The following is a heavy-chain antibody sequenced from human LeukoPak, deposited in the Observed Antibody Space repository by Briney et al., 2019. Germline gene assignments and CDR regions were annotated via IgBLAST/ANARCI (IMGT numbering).Heavy chain of an antibody. CDR1: GYTFTSYG. J-gene: IGHJ6*03. V-gene: IGHV1-18*01. Sequence: EASVKVSCKASGYTFTSYGISWVRQAPGQGLEWMGWISAYNGNTNYAQKLQGRVTMTTDTSTSTAYMELRSLRSDDTAVYYCARGNGAGYYRFGEYYYMDVWGKGTTVTVSS. CDR3: ARGNGAGYYRFGEYYYMDV. CDR2: ISAYNGNT. D-gene: IGHD3-10*01.